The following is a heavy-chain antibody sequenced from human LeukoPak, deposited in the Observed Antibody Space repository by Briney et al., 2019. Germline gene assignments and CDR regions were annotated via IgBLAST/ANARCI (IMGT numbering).Heavy chain of an antibody. CDR3: ARGRVRVDFWSGYSMGMQYFDY. V-gene: IGHV4-34*01. J-gene: IGHJ4*02. CDR1: GXSXSGYY. Sequence: LSXTCXXXGXSXSGYYWSWIRQPPGKGLEGIGEINHSGSTNYNPSLKSRVTISVDTSKKKFSLKLSSVTAADTAVYYCARGRVRVDFWSGYSMGMQYFDYWGQGTLVTVSS. CDR2: INHSGST. D-gene: IGHD3-3*01.